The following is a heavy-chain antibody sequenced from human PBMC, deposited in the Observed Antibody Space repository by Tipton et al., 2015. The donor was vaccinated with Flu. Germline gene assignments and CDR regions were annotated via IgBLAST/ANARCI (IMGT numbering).Heavy chain of an antibody. CDR3: ARPGGPAAINPFSYFDF. CDR2: ISGYSGNT. J-gene: IGHJ4*02. Sequence: VQLVQSGPEVKKPGASVKVSCKASGYTLTSYPISWVRQAPGQGLEWMGWISGYSGNTKYAQRLQGRVTMTTDTSTSTAYMELRSLRSDDTAIYYCARPGGPAAINPFSYFDFWAREPWSPSPQ. CDR1: GYTLTSYP. V-gene: IGHV1-18*04. D-gene: IGHD2-2*01.